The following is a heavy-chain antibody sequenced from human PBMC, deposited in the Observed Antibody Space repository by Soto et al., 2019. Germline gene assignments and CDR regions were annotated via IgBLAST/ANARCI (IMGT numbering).Heavy chain of an antibody. CDR3: AKTMGISY. CDR1: GCTFSDYG. J-gene: IGHJ4*02. Sequence: SGGSLRLSCAASGCTFSDYGIHWVRQAPGKGLEWVAVISYDGTKKYYADSVRGRFTISRDNSKNTLFLQMNSLRIEDTAVYYCAKTMGISYWGQGTLVTVSS. CDR2: ISYDGTKK. V-gene: IGHV3-30*18. D-gene: IGHD7-27*01.